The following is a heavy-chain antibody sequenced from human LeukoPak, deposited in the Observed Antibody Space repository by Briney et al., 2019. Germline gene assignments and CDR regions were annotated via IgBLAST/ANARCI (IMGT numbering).Heavy chain of an antibody. CDR2: ISSSSSYI. CDR1: GFTVSSNY. CDR3: ARAYYDFWSGFWFDP. J-gene: IGHJ5*02. D-gene: IGHD3-3*01. Sequence: GGSLRLSCAASGFTVSSNYMNWVRQAPGKGLEWVSSISSSSSYIYYADSVKGRFTISRDNAKNSLYLQMNSLRAEDTAVYYCARAYYDFWSGFWFDPWGQGTLVTVSS. V-gene: IGHV3-21*01.